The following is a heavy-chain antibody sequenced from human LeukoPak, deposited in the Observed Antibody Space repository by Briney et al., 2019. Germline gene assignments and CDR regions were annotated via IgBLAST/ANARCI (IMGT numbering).Heavy chain of an antibody. D-gene: IGHD3-22*01. V-gene: IGHV1-8*02. CDR1: GGTFSNYA. J-gene: IGHJ4*02. Sequence: GASVKVSCKASGGTFSNYAISWVRQATGQGLEWMGWMNPNSGNTGYAQKFQGRVTMTWNSSISTAYMELSSLGSEDTGVYYCTTFDSRDYWGQGTLVTVSS. CDR2: MNPNSGNT. CDR3: TTFDSRDY.